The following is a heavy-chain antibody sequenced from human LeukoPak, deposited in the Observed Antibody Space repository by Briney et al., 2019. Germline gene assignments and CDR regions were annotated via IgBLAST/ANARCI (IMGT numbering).Heavy chain of an antibody. J-gene: IGHJ4*02. Sequence: GGSLRLSCAASGFTFSNAWMNWVRQAPGKGLEWVGHIKSKTDSGTTDHAAPVKGRFTISRDDSKSTLFLQMNSLKTEDTAIYYCTTLGLPRTSGWYSDWGQGTLVTVSS. CDR2: IKSKTDSGTT. CDR3: TTLGLPRTSGWYSD. V-gene: IGHV3-15*01. D-gene: IGHD6-19*01. CDR1: GFTFSNAW.